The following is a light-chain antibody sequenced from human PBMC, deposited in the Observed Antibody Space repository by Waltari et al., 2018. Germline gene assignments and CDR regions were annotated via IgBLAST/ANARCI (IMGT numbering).Light chain of an antibody. CDR1: QSISSN. CDR2: GAS. Sequence: EIVMTPSPATLPVSLGERATLSCRASQSISSNLAWSQQKPGQAPRLLIFGASTRAAGIPTRFSGSGSGTEFTLTISSLQSEDFAIYYCQQYNNWLWTFGQGTEVEIK. V-gene: IGKV3-15*01. CDR3: QQYNNWLWT. J-gene: IGKJ1*01.